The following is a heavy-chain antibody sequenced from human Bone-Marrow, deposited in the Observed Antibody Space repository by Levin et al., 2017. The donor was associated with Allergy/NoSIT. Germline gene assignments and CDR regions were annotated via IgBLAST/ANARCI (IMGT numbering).Heavy chain of an antibody. Sequence: GGSLRLSCAASRFTFSSYALHWVRQAPGKGLEWVAVISSDGTDTFYADSVRGRFTISRDNSNNTLFLQMSRLRGDDTAVYYCARVIRATIRKAYFFYGMDVWGRGTTVTVSS. V-gene: IGHV3-30-3*01. J-gene: IGHJ6*02. D-gene: IGHD5-12*01. CDR3: ARVIRATIRKAYFFYGMDV. CDR2: ISSDGTDT. CDR1: RFTFSSYA.